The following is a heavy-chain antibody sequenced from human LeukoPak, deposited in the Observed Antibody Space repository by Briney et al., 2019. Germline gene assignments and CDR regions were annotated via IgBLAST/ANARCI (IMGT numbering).Heavy chain of an antibody. CDR1: GFTFSSYA. CDR3: AKAHYYDFWGGHNEY. Sequence: PGGSLRLSCAASGFTFSSYAMSWVRQAPGKGLEWVSAISGSGGSTYYADSVKGRFTISRDNSKDTLYLQMNSLRADDTAVYYCAKAHYYDFWGGHNEYWGQGTLVTVYS. V-gene: IGHV3-23*01. CDR2: ISGSGGST. J-gene: IGHJ4*02. D-gene: IGHD3-3*01.